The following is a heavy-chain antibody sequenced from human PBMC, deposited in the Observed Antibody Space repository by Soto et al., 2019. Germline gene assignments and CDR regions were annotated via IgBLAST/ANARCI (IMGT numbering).Heavy chain of an antibody. CDR3: AHSLGLDYYYGMDV. V-gene: IGHV2-5*02. CDR1: GFSLSTSGVG. Sequence: QITLKESGPTLVNPTQTLTLTCTFSGFSLSTSGVGVGWIRQPPGKALEWLGLIYWDDDKRYSPSLKSRLTITKDTSNNQVVLKMTNMDPVDTATYYCAHSLGLDYYYGMDVWGQGTTVTVSS. J-gene: IGHJ6*02. CDR2: IYWDDDK. D-gene: IGHD3-16*01.